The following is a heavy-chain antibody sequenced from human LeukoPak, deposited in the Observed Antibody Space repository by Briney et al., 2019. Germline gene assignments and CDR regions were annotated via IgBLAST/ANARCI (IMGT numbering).Heavy chain of an antibody. CDR3: ARHRTYCSSTRCYHKMLSAFDI. J-gene: IGHJ3*02. D-gene: IGHD2-2*01. Sequence: SETLSLTCTVSGGSISSSSYYWGWIRQPPGKGLEWIGSIYYSGSTYYNPSLKRRVTISVDTSKNQFYLKLSSVTAPDTAVYYCARHRTYCSSTRCYHKMLSAFDIWGQGTMVTVSS. V-gene: IGHV4-39*01. CDR1: GGSISSSSYY. CDR2: IYYSGST.